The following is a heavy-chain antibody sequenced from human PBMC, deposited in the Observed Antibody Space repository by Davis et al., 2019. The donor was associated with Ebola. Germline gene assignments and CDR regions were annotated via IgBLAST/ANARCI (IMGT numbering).Heavy chain of an antibody. CDR1: GFTFSSYA. Sequence: GESLKISCVASGFTFSSYAMNWVRQAPGKGLEWVSAMSGGGSSTPYGDSVKGRFTISRDNSKNTLYLQMNSLRAEDTAVYYCARAWGTGATILHYFEYWGQGTLVTVSS. CDR2: MSGGGSST. CDR3: ARAWGTGATILHYFEY. D-gene: IGHD1-26*01. V-gene: IGHV3-23*01. J-gene: IGHJ4*02.